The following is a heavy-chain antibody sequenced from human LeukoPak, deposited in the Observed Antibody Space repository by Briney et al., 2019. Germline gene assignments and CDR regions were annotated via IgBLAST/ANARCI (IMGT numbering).Heavy chain of an antibody. D-gene: IGHD2-15*01. CDR3: ARDLGRRCSGGSCYYYSNYMDV. CDR2: ISAYNGNT. J-gene: IGHJ6*03. Sequence: ASVKVSCKASGYTFTTYGMNWVRQAPGQGLEWMGWISAYNGNTNYAQKLQGRVTMTTDTSTSTAYMELRSLRSDDTAVYYCARDLGRRCSGGSCYYYSNYMDVWGKGTTVTISS. CDR1: GYTFTTYG. V-gene: IGHV1-18*01.